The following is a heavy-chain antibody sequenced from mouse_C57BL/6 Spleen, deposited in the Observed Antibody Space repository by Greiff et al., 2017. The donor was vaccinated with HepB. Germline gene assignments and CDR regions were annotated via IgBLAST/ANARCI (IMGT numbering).Heavy chain of an antibody. CDR2: IYPGSGST. J-gene: IGHJ2*01. CDR3: AREGGSSTPFDY. Sequence: QVQLKQPGAELVKPGASVKMSCKASGYTFTSYWITWVKQRPGQGLEWIGDIYPGSGSTNYNEKFKSKATLTVDTSSSTAYMQLSSLTSEDSAVYYCAREGGSSTPFDYWGQGTTLTVSS. D-gene: IGHD1-1*01. CDR1: GYTFTSYW. V-gene: IGHV1-55*01.